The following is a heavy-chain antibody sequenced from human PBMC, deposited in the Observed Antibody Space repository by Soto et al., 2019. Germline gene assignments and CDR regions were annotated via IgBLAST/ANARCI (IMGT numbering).Heavy chain of an antibody. CDR1: GYSFTSYW. Sequence: GESLKISCKVSGYSFTSYWISWVRQMPGKGLEWMGRIDPGDSYTNYSPSFQGHVTISADRSITTAYLQWSSLKASDTAIYYCARLSGSPSGMDVWGLGTTVTVSS. CDR2: IDPGDSYT. J-gene: IGHJ6*02. D-gene: IGHD6-6*01. V-gene: IGHV5-10-1*01. CDR3: ARLSGSPSGMDV.